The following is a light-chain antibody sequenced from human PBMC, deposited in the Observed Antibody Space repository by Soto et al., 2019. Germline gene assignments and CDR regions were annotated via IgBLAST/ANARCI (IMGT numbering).Light chain of an antibody. V-gene: IGKV1-39*01. J-gene: IGKJ4*01. Sequence: DIQMTQSPASLSASVGDRVTITCRASQNIKKYLNWYQQKPGKAPNLLIYTASSLQVGFPSRFSGSGSDTDFTLPISSLQPEDFATYYCQQSFGTPLTFGGGTKVEIK. CDR1: QNIKKY. CDR2: TAS. CDR3: QQSFGTPLT.